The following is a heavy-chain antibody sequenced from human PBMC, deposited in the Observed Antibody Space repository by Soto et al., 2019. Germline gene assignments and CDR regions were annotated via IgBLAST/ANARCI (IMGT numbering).Heavy chain of an antibody. V-gene: IGHV3-11*01. CDR1: GFTFSDYY. J-gene: IGHJ6*02. CDR2: ISSTGGIQ. D-gene: IGHD2-8*02. CDR3: ARVTVYGGVGDYYYGMDV. Sequence: QVQLVESGGGLVKPGGSLRLSCAASGFTFSDYYMSWVRQAPGKGLEWVSYISSTGGIQYYADSVKGRFTVSRDNAKNPLYLQMRCPRDKDTALYYCARVTVYGGVGDYYYGMDVGVQGTTVTVS.